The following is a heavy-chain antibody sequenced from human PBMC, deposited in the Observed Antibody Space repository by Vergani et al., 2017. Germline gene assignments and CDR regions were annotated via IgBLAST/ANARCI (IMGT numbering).Heavy chain of an antibody. Sequence: QVQVQQWGAGLLKPSETLSLTCADFGGSFNDYYWSWIRQPPGKGLEWVGEISQSGSTTYHPSLKSRVTISVDTSKNPLSLRLASVSAADTAVYYCARGPRMIRTFGVVIIRGMDVWGQGTTVTVSS. CDR2: ISQSGST. CDR3: ARGPRMIRTFGVVIIRGMDV. CDR1: GGSFNDYY. V-gene: IGHV4-34*01. J-gene: IGHJ6*02. D-gene: IGHD3-3*01.